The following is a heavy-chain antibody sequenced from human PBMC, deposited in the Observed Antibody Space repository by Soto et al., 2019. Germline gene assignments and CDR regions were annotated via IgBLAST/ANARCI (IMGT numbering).Heavy chain of an antibody. D-gene: IGHD2-2*02. V-gene: IGHV3-48*03. Sequence: GGSLRLSCAASGFTFSSYEMNWVRQAPGKGLEWVSYISSSGSSIYYADSVKGRFTISRDNAKNSLYLQMNSLRAEDTAVYYCARVGWSSTSCYTERYYGMEVWGQGTKVTVSS. CDR3: ARVGWSSTSCYTERYYGMEV. CDR2: ISSSGSSI. CDR1: GFTFSSYE. J-gene: IGHJ6*02.